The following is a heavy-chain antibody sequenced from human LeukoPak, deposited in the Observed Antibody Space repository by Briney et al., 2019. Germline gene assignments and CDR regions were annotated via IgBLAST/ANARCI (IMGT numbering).Heavy chain of an antibody. J-gene: IGHJ4*02. CDR3: ARGFIAARPMDY. Sequence: SQTLSLTCTVSGGSISSGNCYWSWIRQPAGTGLEWIGRIYINGSTNYNPSLKSRVTISVDTSKNQFSLKLSSVTAADTAVYYCARGFIAARPMDYWGQGTLVTVSS. CDR1: GGSISSGNCY. D-gene: IGHD6-6*01. V-gene: IGHV4-61*02. CDR2: IYINGST.